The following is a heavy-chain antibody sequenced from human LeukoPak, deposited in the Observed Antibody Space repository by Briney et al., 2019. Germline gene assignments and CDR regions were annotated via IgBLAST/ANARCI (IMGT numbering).Heavy chain of an antibody. CDR2: IYHSGST. D-gene: IGHD4-11*01. V-gene: IGHV4-38-2*02. J-gene: IGHJ4*02. Sequence: SETLSLTCTVSGYSISSGYYWGWIRQPPGKGLQWIGSIYHSGSTYYNPSLKSRDTISVDTSKNQFSLKLSSVTAADTAVYYCARGGATVTTRAHFDYWGQGTLVTVSS. CDR1: GYSISSGYY. CDR3: ARGGATVTTRAHFDY.